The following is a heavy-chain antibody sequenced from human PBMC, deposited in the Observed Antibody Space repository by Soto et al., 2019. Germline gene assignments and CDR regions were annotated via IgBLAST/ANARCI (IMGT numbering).Heavy chain of an antibody. J-gene: IGHJ4*02. D-gene: IGHD6-6*01. CDR1: GFTFSSYA. CDR2: ISSNGGST. CDR3: STQARAVSSSYFDY. Sequence: EVQLVESGGGLVQPGGSLRLSCAASGFTFSSYAMHWVRQAPGKGLEYVSAISSNGGSTYYANSVKGRFTISRDNSKNTLYLPMGTLRAEDMAVYSCSTQARAVSSSYFDYWGQGTLVTVSS. V-gene: IGHV3-64*01.